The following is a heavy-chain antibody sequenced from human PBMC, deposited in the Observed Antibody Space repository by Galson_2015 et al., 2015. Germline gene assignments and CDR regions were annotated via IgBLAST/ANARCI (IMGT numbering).Heavy chain of an antibody. CDR3: AFTTYNFERSGAWGGLFMY. CDR2: IYWNGDQ. Sequence: PALVKPTQTLTLTCSFSGFSLSTGRAGVGWIRQSPGTALEFLGIIYWNGDQRYSPSLKTRLTITKDTSKNLVVLTMTDMDPVDTGTYYCAFTTYNFERSGAWGGLFMYWGQGTLVTVSS. CDR1: GFSLSTGRAG. D-gene: IGHD3-22*01. J-gene: IGHJ4*02. V-gene: IGHV2-5*04.